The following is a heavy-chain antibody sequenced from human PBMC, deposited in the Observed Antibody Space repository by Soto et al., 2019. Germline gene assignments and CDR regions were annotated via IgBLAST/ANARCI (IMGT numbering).Heavy chain of an antibody. CDR2: IYYSGST. V-gene: IGHV4-59*08. Sequence: SETLSLTCIVSGGSISSYYWSWIRQPPGKGLEWIGYIYYSGSTNYNPSLKSRVTISVDMSKNQFSLKLSSVTAADTAVYYCARAYAGSWYWFDPWGQGTLVTVSS. D-gene: IGHD6-13*01. CDR3: ARAYAGSWYWFDP. J-gene: IGHJ5*02. CDR1: GGSISSYY.